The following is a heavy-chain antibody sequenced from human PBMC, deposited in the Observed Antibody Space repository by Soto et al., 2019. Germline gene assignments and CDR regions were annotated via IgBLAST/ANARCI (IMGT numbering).Heavy chain of an antibody. V-gene: IGHV1-69*02. D-gene: IGHD3-3*01. Sequence: QIQLVHSGAELQKPGSSVKVSCEASGGSFISYSFTWVRQAPGQGREWMGRIIPIQNRANYALKFQDRVTITADRSKRTAYMELRSLITEDTAMYYWARRLIFVDPAYMVVWGKGSTPTASS. J-gene: IGHJ6*03. CDR3: ARRLIFVDPAYMVV. CDR2: IIPIQNRA. CDR1: GGSFISYS.